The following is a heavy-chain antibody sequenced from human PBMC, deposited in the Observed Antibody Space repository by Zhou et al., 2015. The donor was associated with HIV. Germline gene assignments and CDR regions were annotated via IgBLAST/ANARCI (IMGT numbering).Heavy chain of an antibody. V-gene: IGHV1-69*12. CDR3: ARDQTGSGSYYNLGVDYYGMDV. D-gene: IGHD3-10*01. CDR1: GGTFSSYA. J-gene: IGHJ6*02. Sequence: QVQLVQSGAEVKKPGSSVKVSCKASGGTFSSYAISWVRQAPGQGLEWMGGIIPIFGTANYAQKFQGRVTITADESTSTAYMELRSLRSDDTAVYYCARDQTGSGSYYNLGVDYYGMDVWGQGTTVTVSS. CDR2: IIPIFGTA.